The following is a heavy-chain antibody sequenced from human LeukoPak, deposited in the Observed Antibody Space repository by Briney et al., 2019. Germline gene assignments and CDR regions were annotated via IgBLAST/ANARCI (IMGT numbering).Heavy chain of an antibody. CDR3: AKDLKGTRIAAADTADY. Sequence: GGSLRLSCAASGFTFSSYAMSWVRQAPGKGLEWVSAISGSGGSTYYADSVKGRFTISRDNSKNTLYLQMNSLRAEDTAVYYCAKDLKGTRIAAADTADYWGQGTLVTVSS. CDR1: GFTFSSYA. D-gene: IGHD6-13*01. J-gene: IGHJ4*02. CDR2: ISGSGGST. V-gene: IGHV3-23*01.